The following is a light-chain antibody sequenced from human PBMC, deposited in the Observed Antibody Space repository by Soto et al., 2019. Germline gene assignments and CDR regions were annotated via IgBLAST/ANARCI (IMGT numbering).Light chain of an antibody. Sequence: QSALTQPASVSGSPGQSLTISCTGTSNDVGGYNYVSWYQQHPGKAPKLMIYDVSKRPSGVPDRFSGAKSGNTASLTISGLQAEDEADYYCCSFSGSYISYVFGTGTKLTVL. CDR1: SNDVGGYNY. CDR3: CSFSGSYISYV. CDR2: DVS. V-gene: IGLV2-11*01. J-gene: IGLJ1*01.